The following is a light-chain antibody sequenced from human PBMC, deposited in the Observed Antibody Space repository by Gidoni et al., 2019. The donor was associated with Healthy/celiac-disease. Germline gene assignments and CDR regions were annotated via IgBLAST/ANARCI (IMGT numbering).Light chain of an antibody. V-gene: IGKV3-11*01. Sequence: EIVLTQPPATLSLSPGERATISGRASQSVSSYLAWYQQKPVQAPRPLIYDASNRATGIPARFSGSGSGTDFTLTISSLEPEDFAVYYCQQRSNWPLTFGGGTKVEIK. J-gene: IGKJ4*01. CDR2: DAS. CDR3: QQRSNWPLT. CDR1: QSVSSY.